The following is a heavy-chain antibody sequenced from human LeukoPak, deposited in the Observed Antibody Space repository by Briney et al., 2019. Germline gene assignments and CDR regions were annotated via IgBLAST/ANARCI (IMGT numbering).Heavy chain of an antibody. V-gene: IGHV3-21*04. CDR3: ANLGGSYYLVSF. D-gene: IGHD1-26*01. CDR2: ITSGSSYI. Sequence: GGSLRLSCAASGFTLSSYNMNWVRQAPGKGLEWVSPITSGSSYIYYADSVKGRFHIYRDNHKNTLYLQMNRLRAEDTAVYYCANLGGSYYLVSFWGQRTLVTVSS. CDR1: GFTLSSYN. J-gene: IGHJ4*02.